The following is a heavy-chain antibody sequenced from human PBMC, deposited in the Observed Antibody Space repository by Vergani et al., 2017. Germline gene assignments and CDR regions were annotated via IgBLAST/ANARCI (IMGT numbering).Heavy chain of an antibody. CDR1: GFTFNIYA. D-gene: IGHD5-12*01. V-gene: IGHV3-23*01. Sequence: EVRLLESGGGLVKPGGSLRLPCAASGFTFNIYAMSWVRQAPGKGLEWVSTITYNGGRTYYADSVTGRFTISRENSKNTLFLQLKTLRAEDTGVYYCAKDYNIMEALHYWGQGTLVAVSS. CDR2: ITYNGGRT. J-gene: IGHJ4*02. CDR3: AKDYNIMEALHY.